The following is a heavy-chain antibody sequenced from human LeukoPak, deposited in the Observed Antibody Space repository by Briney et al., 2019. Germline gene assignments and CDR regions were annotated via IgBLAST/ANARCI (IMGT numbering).Heavy chain of an antibody. CDR3: ATSDSGSYSDV. Sequence: GASLKISCNNSGYSFSGYWIVWVRQMPGKGVEWMGIIYPGDSESGYSPSFQGQVTISADKSISTAYLQWSSLKASDTAIYYCATSDSGSYSDVWGQGTLVTVSS. J-gene: IGHJ4*02. CDR2: IYPGDSES. D-gene: IGHD1-26*01. V-gene: IGHV5-51*01. CDR1: GYSFSGYW.